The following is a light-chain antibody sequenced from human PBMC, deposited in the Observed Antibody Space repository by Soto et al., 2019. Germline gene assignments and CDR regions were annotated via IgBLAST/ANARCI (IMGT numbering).Light chain of an antibody. CDR2: EVS. CDR1: SSDVGVYNY. V-gene: IGLV2-8*01. CDR3: SSFAGNNNLV. Sequence: QSALTQPPSASGSPGQSVTISCTGTSSDVGVYNYVSWYQQHPGKASKLMIYEVSKRPSGVPDRFSGSKSGNTASLTVSGLQAEDEADYYCSSFAGNNNLVFGGGTKLTVL. J-gene: IGLJ2*01.